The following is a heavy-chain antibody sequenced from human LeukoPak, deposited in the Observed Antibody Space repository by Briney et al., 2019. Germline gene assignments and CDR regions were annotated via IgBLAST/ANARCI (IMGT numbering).Heavy chain of an antibody. CDR3: ARANWNDDAFDI. D-gene: IGHD1-20*01. CDR1: GFTVSSNY. Sequence: GGSLRLSCAASGFTVSSNYMSWVRHAPGKGLEWVSVIYSGGTTYYADSVKGRFTISRDNSKNTLYLQMNSLRADDTAVYYCARANWNDDAFDIWGQGTMVTVS. V-gene: IGHV3-66*01. J-gene: IGHJ3*02. CDR2: IYSGGTT.